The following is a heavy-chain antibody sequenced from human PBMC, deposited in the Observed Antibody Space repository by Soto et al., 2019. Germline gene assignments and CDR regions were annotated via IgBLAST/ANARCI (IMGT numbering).Heavy chain of an antibody. V-gene: IGHV1-2*02. CDR2: INPNSGGT. CDR1: GYTFTGYY. J-gene: IGHJ5*02. D-gene: IGHD3-3*01. Sequence: ASVKVSCKASGYTFTGYYMHWVRQAPGQGLEWMGWINPNSGGTNYAQKFQGRVTMTRDTSISTAYMELSRLRSDDTAVYYCASSGSSGYHTNNWFDTWGQGTLVTVSS. CDR3: ASSGSSGYHTNNWFDT.